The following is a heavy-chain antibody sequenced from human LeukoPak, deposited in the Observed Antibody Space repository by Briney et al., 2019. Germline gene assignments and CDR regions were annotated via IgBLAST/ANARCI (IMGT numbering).Heavy chain of an antibody. Sequence: GGSLRLSCAASGFTFSTYEMTWVRQSPGKGLEWVSYISSSGYTKYYADSVKGRFTISRDNAKNSLYLQMNSLRAEDTALYYCTKDFGTGLGHYSVVDYWGQGTLVTVSS. CDR1: GFTFSTYE. CDR3: TKDFGTGLGHYSVVDY. J-gene: IGHJ4*02. CDR2: ISSSGYTK. D-gene: IGHD3-9*01. V-gene: IGHV3-48*03.